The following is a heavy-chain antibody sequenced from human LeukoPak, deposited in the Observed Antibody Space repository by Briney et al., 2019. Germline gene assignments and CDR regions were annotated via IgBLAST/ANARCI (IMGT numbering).Heavy chain of an antibody. CDR2: IRYDGSNK. J-gene: IGHJ4*02. CDR3: AKDYWNYDYFDY. CDR1: GLTFSSYG. V-gene: IGHV3-30*02. Sequence: GGSLRLSCAASGLTFSSYGMHRVRQAPGKGLEWVAFIRYDGSNKYYADSVKGRFTISRDNSKNTLYLQMNSLRAEDTAVYYCAKDYWNYDYFDYWGQGTLVTVSS. D-gene: IGHD1-7*01.